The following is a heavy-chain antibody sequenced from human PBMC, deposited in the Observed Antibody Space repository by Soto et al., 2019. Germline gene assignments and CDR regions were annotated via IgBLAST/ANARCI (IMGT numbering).Heavy chain of an antibody. D-gene: IGHD3-22*01. CDR2: IYSDGST. CDR3: AKLSSGY. Sequence: GGSLRLSCAASGFTVTSNYMSWVRQAPGKGPEWVSVIYSDGSTYYADSVKGRFTISRDNSKNTLYLQMNSLRAEDTAVYYCAKLSSGYWGQGTLVTVSS. V-gene: IGHV3-66*04. CDR1: GFTVTSNY. J-gene: IGHJ4*02.